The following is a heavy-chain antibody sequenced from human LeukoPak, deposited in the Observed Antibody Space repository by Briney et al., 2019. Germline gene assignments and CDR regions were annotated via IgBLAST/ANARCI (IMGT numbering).Heavy chain of an antibody. CDR1: GFTVSSNY. D-gene: IGHD6-19*01. Sequence: PGGSLRLSCAASGFTVSSNYMSWVRQAPGKGLEGVSVIYSGGSTYYADSVKGRFTISRHISQNTLYLQMNSLRAEDTAVYYCARVRLGSGWSLFDFWGQGTLVTVSS. J-gene: IGHJ4*02. CDR3: ARVRLGSGWSLFDF. CDR2: IYSGGST. V-gene: IGHV3-53*04.